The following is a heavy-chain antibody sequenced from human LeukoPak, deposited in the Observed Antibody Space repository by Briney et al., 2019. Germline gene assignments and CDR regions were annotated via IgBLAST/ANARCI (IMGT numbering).Heavy chain of an antibody. J-gene: IGHJ4*02. CDR2: ISSSGSTI. Sequence: NPSETLSLTCSVSGVSITSYYWTWIRQPPGKGLEWVSYISSSGSTIYYADSVKGRFTISRDNAKNSLYLQMNSLRAEDTAVYYCAKVLRPIVAIQNLDYWGQGTLVTVSS. CDR1: GVSITSYY. CDR3: AKVLRPIVAIQNLDY. V-gene: IGHV3-11*01. D-gene: IGHD5-12*01.